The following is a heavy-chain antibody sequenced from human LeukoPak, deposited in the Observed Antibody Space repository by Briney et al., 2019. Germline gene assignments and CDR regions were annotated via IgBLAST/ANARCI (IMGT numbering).Heavy chain of an antibody. V-gene: IGHV4-4*07. CDR1: GGSIRSYY. J-gene: IGHJ4*02. CDR2: IYTIGTT. CDR3: ARQGYTASYYFLDF. D-gene: IGHD1-26*01. Sequence: ASETLSLTCDVSGGSIRSYYWGWVRQPAGKGLEWIGRIYTIGTTNFNPSLKSRLTMSVDTSKNQFSQKLTSVTAADTAVYFCARQGYTASYYFLDFWSQGTLVTVSS.